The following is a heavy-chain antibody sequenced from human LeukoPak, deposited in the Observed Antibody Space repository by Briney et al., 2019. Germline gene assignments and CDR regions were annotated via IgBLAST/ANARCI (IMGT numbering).Heavy chain of an antibody. J-gene: IGHJ4*02. D-gene: IGHD2-15*01. CDR2: IKKDGSEK. CDR3: ARIIVGGRAFDY. Sequence: PGGSLRLSCAASGFTFSSYWMSWVRQAPGKGLEWVANIKKDGSEKYYVDSVKGRFTISRDNAKYSLSLQMNSLRAEDTAVYYCARIIVGGRAFDYWGQGTLVTVSS. CDR1: GFTFSSYW. V-gene: IGHV3-7*01.